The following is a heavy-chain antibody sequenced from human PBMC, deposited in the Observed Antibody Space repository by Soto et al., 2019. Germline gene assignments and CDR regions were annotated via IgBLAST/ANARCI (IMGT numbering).Heavy chain of an antibody. Sequence: GASLRLSCAASGFTFSSYSMNWLRQAPGKGLEWVSYISSSSSTIYYADSVKGRFTISRDNAKNSLYLQMNSLRDEDTAVYYCARQIDSSGYYYGASFDYWGQGTLVTVSS. CDR3: ARQIDSSGYYYGASFDY. CDR2: ISSSSSTI. D-gene: IGHD3-22*01. J-gene: IGHJ4*02. CDR1: GFTFSSYS. V-gene: IGHV3-48*02.